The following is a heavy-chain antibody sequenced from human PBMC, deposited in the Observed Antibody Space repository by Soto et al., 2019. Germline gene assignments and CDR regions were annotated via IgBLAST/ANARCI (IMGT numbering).Heavy chain of an antibody. V-gene: IGHV3-23*01. CDR3: GAGWYFADY. CDR2: ISGSGGSI. J-gene: IGHJ4*02. CDR1: GFTFSTYA. Sequence: GGSLRLSCAASGFTFSTYAMNWVRQAPGNGLEWVSAISGSGGSIHYADSVKGRFTISRDNSKNTLYLQMNSLRTDDTAVFYCGAGWYFADYWGQGTQVTVSS. D-gene: IGHD6-19*01.